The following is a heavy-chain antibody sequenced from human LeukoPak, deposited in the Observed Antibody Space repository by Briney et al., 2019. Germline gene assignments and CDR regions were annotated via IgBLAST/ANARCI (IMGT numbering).Heavy chain of an antibody. D-gene: IGHD3-22*01. V-gene: IGHV4-34*01. CDR2: INHSGST. CDR1: GGSFSGYN. Sequence: SETLSLTCAVYGGSFSGYNWSWIRQPPGKGLEWIGEINHSGSTNYIPSLKSRVTISLDTSKNQFSLNLSSVTAADTAVYYCARALGDISGYSFDYWGQGTLVTVSS. J-gene: IGHJ4*02. CDR3: ARALGDISGYSFDY.